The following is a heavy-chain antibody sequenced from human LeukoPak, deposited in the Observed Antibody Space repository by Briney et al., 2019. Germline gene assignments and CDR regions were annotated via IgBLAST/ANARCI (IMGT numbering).Heavy chain of an antibody. J-gene: IGHJ1*01. CDR1: GFTFSSYW. Sequence: GGSLRLSCAASGFTFSSYWMHWVRQAPGKGLGWVSRINSDGSSTSYADSVKGRFTISRDNAKNTLYLQMNSLRAEDTAVSSCARGGFLEWLFLAEYFQHWGQGTLVTVSS. CDR2: INSDGSST. V-gene: IGHV3-74*01. CDR3: ARGGFLEWLFLAEYFQH. D-gene: IGHD3-3*01.